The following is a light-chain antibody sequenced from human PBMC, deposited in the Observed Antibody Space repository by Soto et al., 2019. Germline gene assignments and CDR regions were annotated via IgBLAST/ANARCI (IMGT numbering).Light chain of an antibody. Sequence: QSVLTQPASVSGSPGQSITISCTGTSSDVGGYNYVSWYQHHPGKAPKLMIYDVSNRTSGVSNRFSGSKSDNTASLTISGLQPDDEDDYYCSSYTTSNTRQIVFGTGTKVTVL. CDR3: SSYTTSNTRQIV. CDR1: SSDVGGYNY. J-gene: IGLJ1*01. V-gene: IGLV2-14*03. CDR2: DVS.